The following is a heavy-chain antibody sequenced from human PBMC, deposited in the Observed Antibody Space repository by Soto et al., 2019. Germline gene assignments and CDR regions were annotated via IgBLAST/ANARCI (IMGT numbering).Heavy chain of an antibody. CDR1: GYNFISYG. D-gene: IGHD6-13*01. CDR3: ARDRSSSSL. Sequence: ASVKVSCTASGYNFISYGISWVRQAPGQGLEWMGWVIAHNGDTNYAQKFQDRVTMTIDTSTSTAYMELRSLTYDDTAVYYCARDRSSSSLWGQGTLVTVSS. J-gene: IGHJ4*02. V-gene: IGHV1-18*01. CDR2: VIAHNGDT.